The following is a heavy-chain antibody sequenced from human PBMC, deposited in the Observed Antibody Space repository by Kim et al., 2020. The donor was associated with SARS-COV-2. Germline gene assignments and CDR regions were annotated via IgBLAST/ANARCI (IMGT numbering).Heavy chain of an antibody. Sequence: GGSLRLSCAASGFTFDDYAMHWVRQAPGKGLEWVSGISWNSGSIGYADSVKGRFTIARDNAKNSLYLQMNSLRAEDTALYYCAKLPIPAAGFVGMNAFDIWGQGTMVTVSS. J-gene: IGHJ3*02. CDR3: AKLPIPAAGFVGMNAFDI. V-gene: IGHV3-9*01. CDR1: GFTFDDYA. CDR2: ISWNSGSI. D-gene: IGHD6-13*01.